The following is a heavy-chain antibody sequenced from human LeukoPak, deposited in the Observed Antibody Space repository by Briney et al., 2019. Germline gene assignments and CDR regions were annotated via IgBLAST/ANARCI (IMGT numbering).Heavy chain of an antibody. J-gene: IGHJ4*02. Sequence: ASVKVSCKTSGYTFSRYGFSWVRQAPGQGLEWMGRINPNSGGTNYAQKFQGRVTMTRDTSISTAYMELSRLRSDDTAVYYCARSEGRRHDYWGQGTLVTVSS. CDR2: INPNSGGT. V-gene: IGHV1-2*06. CDR1: GYTFSRYG. CDR3: ARSEGRRHDY. D-gene: IGHD3-3*01.